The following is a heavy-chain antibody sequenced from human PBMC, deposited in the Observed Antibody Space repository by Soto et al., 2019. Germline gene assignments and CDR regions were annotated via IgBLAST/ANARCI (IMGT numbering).Heavy chain of an antibody. D-gene: IGHD2-2*01. CDR3: ARQKAMPPDFYSGMDV. CDR2: IIPMFGTA. CDR1: GGTFGSYT. Sequence: QVHLVQSGAEVKKPGSSVKVSCTASGGTFGSYTVTWVRQAPGQGLEWMGEIIPMFGTASYAQKFHGRVTLTADKSTTTAHMELSRLSSDDTAVYFWARQKAMPPDFYSGMDVWGQGNTVTVSS. J-gene: IGHJ6*02. V-gene: IGHV1-69*06.